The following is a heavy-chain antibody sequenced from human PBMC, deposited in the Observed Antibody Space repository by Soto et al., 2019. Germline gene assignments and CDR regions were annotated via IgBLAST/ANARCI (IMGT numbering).Heavy chain of an antibody. CDR1: GFTFSTDS. Sequence: EVQLVESGGGLVQPGGSLRLSCVASGFTFSTDSMNWVRQAPGKGLEWVAHISTRGATRYYADSVKGRFTISRDNAKTSLYLQMDSLRNEDTFVYYCARFFGSGFAYWGQGTVVTVSS. CDR2: ISTRGATR. CDR3: ARFFGSGFAY. V-gene: IGHV3-48*02. D-gene: IGHD6-19*01. J-gene: IGHJ4*02.